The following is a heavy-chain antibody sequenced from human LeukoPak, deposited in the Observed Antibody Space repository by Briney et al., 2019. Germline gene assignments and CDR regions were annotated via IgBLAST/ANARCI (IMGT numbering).Heavy chain of an antibody. CDR3: ACTIGYCSSTSLDP. J-gene: IGHJ5*02. Sequence: GGSLRLSCAASGFTFSSYSMNWVRQAPGKGLEWVSSISSSSSYIHYADSVKGRFTISRDNAKNSLYLQMNSLRAEDTAVYYCACTIGYCSSTSLDPWGQGTLVTVSS. CDR2: ISSSSSYI. CDR1: GFTFSSYS. V-gene: IGHV3-21*01. D-gene: IGHD2-2*01.